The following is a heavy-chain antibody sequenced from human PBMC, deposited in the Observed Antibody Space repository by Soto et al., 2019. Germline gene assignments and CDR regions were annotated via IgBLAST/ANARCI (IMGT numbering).Heavy chain of an antibody. CDR2: INPSGGST. CDR3: ATESLARITMIVDPAEYFQH. CDR1: GYTFTSYY. Sequence: ASVKVSCKASGYTFTSYYMHWVGQAPGQGLEWMGIINPSGGSTSYAQKFQGGVTMTRETSTSTVYMGRSSLRSEDTAVYYCATESLARITMIVDPAEYFQHRAQGTMVTVSS. J-gene: IGHJ1*01. V-gene: IGHV1-46*01. D-gene: IGHD3-22*01.